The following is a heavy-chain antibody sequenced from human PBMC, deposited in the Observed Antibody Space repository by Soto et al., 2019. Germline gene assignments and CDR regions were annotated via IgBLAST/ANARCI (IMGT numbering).Heavy chain of an antibody. D-gene: IGHD5-12*01. Sequence: QLQLQESGPGVVKPSETLSLTCTVSGGSISSSSYYWGWIRQPPGKGLEWIGSIYYSGGTYYNPPFKSRVTISVDTSKNQFSLKLSSVTAADTAVYYCARRGRDGYNGWGQGTLVTVSS. CDR1: GGSISSSSYY. J-gene: IGHJ4*02. CDR2: IYYSGGT. V-gene: IGHV4-39*01. CDR3: ARRGRDGYNG.